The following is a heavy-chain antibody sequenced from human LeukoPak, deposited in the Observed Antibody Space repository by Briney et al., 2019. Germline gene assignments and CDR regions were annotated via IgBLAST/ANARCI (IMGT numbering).Heavy chain of an antibody. CDR1: GYTFTGYY. CDR3: ARDRWSSRDAFDI. D-gene: IGHD6-13*01. J-gene: IGHJ3*02. V-gene: IGHV1-2*02. Sequence: VASVKVSCKASGYTFTGYYMHWVRQAPGQGLEWMGWINPNSGGTNYAQKFQGRVTMTRDTSISTAYMELSRLRSDDTAVYYCARDRWSSRDAFDIWGQGTMVTVSS. CDR2: INPNSGGT.